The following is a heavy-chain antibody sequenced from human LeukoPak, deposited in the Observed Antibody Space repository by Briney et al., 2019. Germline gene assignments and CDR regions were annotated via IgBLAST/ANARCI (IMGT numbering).Heavy chain of an antibody. CDR1: RFTFSNYW. CDR3: ARDYGVAGLFDP. V-gene: IGHV3-7*01. D-gene: IGHD6-19*01. Sequence: PRGSLGLSCTASRFTFSNYWMSWVRQAPGKGLEWVANIKEDGSEKYYVDSVKGRFTISRDNAKNSLYLQMNSLRAEDTAVYYCARDYGVAGLFDPWGQGTLVTVSS. CDR2: IKEDGSEK. J-gene: IGHJ5*02.